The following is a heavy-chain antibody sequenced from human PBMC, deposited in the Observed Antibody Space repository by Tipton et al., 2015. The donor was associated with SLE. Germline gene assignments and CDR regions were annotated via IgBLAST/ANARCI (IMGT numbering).Heavy chain of an antibody. D-gene: IGHD3-22*01. J-gene: IGHJ3*02. CDR2: MYISGST. V-gene: IGHV4-39*07. CDR3: ARESQYYASSATTVAFDI. CDR1: GGSISSSSYY. Sequence: TLSLTCTVSGGSISSSSYYWGWIRQPPGKGLEWIGSMYISGSTKYNPSIKSRVTMSVDTSKNQFSLKLSSVTAADTAMYYCARESQYYASSATTVAFDIWGQGTMVTVSS.